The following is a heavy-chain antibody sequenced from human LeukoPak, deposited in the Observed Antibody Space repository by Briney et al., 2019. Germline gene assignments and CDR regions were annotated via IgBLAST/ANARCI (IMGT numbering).Heavy chain of an antibody. J-gene: IGHJ4*02. CDR3: AREAWIQLWRPFDY. V-gene: IGHV3-30*04. CDR2: ISYGGSNK. Sequence: PGGSLRLSCAASGFTFSSYAMHWVRQAPGKGLEWVAVISYGGSNKYYADSVKGRFTISRDNSKNTLYLQMNSLRAEDTAVYYCAREAWIQLWRPFDYWGQGTLVTVSS. CDR1: GFTFSSYA. D-gene: IGHD5-18*01.